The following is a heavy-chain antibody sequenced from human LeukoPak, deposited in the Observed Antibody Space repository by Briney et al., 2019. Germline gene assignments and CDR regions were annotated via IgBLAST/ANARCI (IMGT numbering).Heavy chain of an antibody. CDR2: ISDDRRNI. CDR1: GFTFSSYA. V-gene: IGHV3-30*04. J-gene: IGHJ4*02. CDR3: ARAKLRDTFDY. D-gene: IGHD1-7*01. Sequence: GGSLRLSCAASGFTFSSYAMHWVRQAPGRGLEWVAVISDDRRNIYYADSVKGRFTISSDNSKNTLYLQMNSLRAEDTAVYYCARAKLRDTFDYWGQGTLVTVSS.